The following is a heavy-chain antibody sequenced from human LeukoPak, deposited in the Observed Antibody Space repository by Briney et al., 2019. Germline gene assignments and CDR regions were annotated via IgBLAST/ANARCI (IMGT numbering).Heavy chain of an antibody. CDR3: AKDMRPSYYDSSGYSR. V-gene: IGHV3-23*01. Sequence: GGSLRLSCAASGFTFSSYAMSWVRQAPGKGLEWVSAISGSGGSTYYADSVKGRFTISRDNSKNTLYLQMNSLRAEDTAVYYCAKDMRPSYYDSSGYSRWGQGTLVTVSS. D-gene: IGHD3-22*01. J-gene: IGHJ4*02. CDR2: ISGSGGST. CDR1: GFTFSSYA.